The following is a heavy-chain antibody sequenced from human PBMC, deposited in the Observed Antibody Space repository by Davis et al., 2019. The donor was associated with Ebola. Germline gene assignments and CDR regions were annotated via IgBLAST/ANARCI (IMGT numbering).Heavy chain of an antibody. CDR3: ATTQWLREFDN. CDR1: GFTVSSNH. V-gene: IGHV3-53*05. D-gene: IGHD6-19*01. J-gene: IGHJ4*02. CDR2: IYDQTT. Sequence: PGGSLRLSCAASGFTVSSNHMSWVRQAPGKGLELVSVIYDQTTAYADSVRGRFIISRDKSNNTLYLEMNSLRVDDTAVYYCATTQWLREFDNWGQGTLVTVSS.